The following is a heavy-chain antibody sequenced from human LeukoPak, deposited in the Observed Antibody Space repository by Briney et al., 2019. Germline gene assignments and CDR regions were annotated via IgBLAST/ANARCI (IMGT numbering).Heavy chain of an antibody. CDR2: ISSNGGST. V-gene: IGHV3-64D*09. Sequence: GGSLRLSCSASGFTFSSYGIHWVRQAPGKGLEYVSGISSNGGSTYYADAVKGRFTISRDNSKNTLYLQMSSLRAEDTAIYYCVRAVGVAVISGSFQHWGQGTLVTVSS. J-gene: IGHJ1*01. CDR3: VRAVGVAVISGSFQH. CDR1: GFTFSSYG. D-gene: IGHD5-12*01.